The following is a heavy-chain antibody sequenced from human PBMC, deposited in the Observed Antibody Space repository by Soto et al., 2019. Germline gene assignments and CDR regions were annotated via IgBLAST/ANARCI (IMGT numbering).Heavy chain of an antibody. CDR3: ARNESSNIYGMDV. CDR1: GFTFSSYS. J-gene: IGHJ6*02. V-gene: IGHV3-21*01. D-gene: IGHD6-6*01. CDR2: ISSSSFSI. Sequence: PGGSLRLSCAASGFTFSSYSMNWVRQAPGKGLEWVSSISSSSFSINYADSVEGRFSISRDNAQNSLHLQMNSLRAEDTAVYYCARNESSNIYGMDVWGQGTTVTVS.